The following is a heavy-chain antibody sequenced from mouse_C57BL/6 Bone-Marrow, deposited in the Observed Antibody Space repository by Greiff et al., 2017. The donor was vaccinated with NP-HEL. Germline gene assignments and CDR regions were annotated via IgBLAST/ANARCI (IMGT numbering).Heavy chain of an antibody. CDR2: ISYDGSN. Sequence: DVQLQESGPGLVKPSQSLSLTCSVTGYSITSGYYWNWIRQFPGNKLEWMGYISYDGSNNYNPSLKNRISITRDTSKNQFFLKLNSVTTEDTATYYCAREGPHYYGSRRGYFDVWGTGTTVTVSS. D-gene: IGHD1-1*01. CDR3: AREGPHYYGSRRGYFDV. CDR1: GYSITSGYY. V-gene: IGHV3-6*01. J-gene: IGHJ1*03.